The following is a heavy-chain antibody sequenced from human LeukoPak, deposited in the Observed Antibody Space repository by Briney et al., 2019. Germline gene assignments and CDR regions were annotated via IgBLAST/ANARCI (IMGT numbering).Heavy chain of an antibody. Sequence: SESLSLTCTVSGDSISSYYWGWVRQPPGEGLEWLGYIYYSGTTNYNTSLKSRVTISVDTSKNQFSLKLSSVTAADTAVYYCARHLVDTDMVGYYYGMDVWGQGTTVTVSS. D-gene: IGHD5-18*01. CDR2: IYYSGTT. CDR3: ARHLVDTDMVGYYYGMDV. J-gene: IGHJ6*02. V-gene: IGHV4-59*08. CDR1: GDSISSYY.